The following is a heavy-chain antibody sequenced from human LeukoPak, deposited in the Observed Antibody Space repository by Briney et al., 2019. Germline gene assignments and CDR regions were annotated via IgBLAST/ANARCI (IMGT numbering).Heavy chain of an antibody. CDR2: IKSKTDGGTT. J-gene: IGHJ3*02. CDR1: GFTFSNAW. D-gene: IGHD3-22*01. Sequence: AGGPLRLSCAASGFTFSNAWMSWVRQAPGKGLEWVGRIKSKTDGGTTDYAAPVKGRFTISRDDSKNTLYLQMNSLKTEDTAVYYCTTDPGIYYYDSSGYHDAFDIWGQGTMVTVSS. CDR3: TTDPGIYYYDSSGYHDAFDI. V-gene: IGHV3-15*01.